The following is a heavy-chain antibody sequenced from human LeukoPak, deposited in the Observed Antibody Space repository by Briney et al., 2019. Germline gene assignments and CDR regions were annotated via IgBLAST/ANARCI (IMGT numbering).Heavy chain of an antibody. CDR1: GYTFTSYG. J-gene: IGHJ5*02. Sequence: ASVKVSCKASGYTFTSYGISWVRQAPGQGLEWMGWISAYNGNTNYAQKLQGRVTITRNTSISTAYMELSSLRSEDTAVYYCARLGFGELFPWGQGTLVTVSS. D-gene: IGHD3-10*01. CDR3: ARLGFGELFP. V-gene: IGHV1-18*01. CDR2: ISAYNGNT.